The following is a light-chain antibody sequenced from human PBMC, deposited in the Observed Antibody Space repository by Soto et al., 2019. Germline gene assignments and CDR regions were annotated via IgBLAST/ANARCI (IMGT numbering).Light chain of an antibody. CDR3: QQYTDWPQT. Sequence: KHSTGTQSLSTGERATLSGRASQSVSSSHLAWHQHKPGQAPRLLIYAASSRATGSPDRFSGGGSGTEFTLTISSLQSEDFAVYHCQQYTDWPQTFGQGSNVDI. V-gene: IGKV3D-15*01. CDR2: AAS. J-gene: IGKJ1*01. CDR1: QSVSSSH.